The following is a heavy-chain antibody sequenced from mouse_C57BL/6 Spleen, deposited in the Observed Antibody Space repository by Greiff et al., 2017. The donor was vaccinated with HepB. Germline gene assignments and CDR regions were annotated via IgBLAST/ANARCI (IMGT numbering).Heavy chain of an antibody. J-gene: IGHJ3*01. CDR2: INPGSGGT. CDR1: GYAFTNYL. V-gene: IGHV1-54*01. Sequence: QVQLQQSGAELVRPGTSVKVSCKASGYAFTNYLIEWVKQRPGQGLEWIGVINPGSGGTNYNEKFKGKATLAADKSSSTAYMQLSSLTSEDSAVYFCARGDYDYDDGGAWFAHWGQGTLVTVSA. D-gene: IGHD2-4*01. CDR3: ARGDYDYDDGGAWFAH.